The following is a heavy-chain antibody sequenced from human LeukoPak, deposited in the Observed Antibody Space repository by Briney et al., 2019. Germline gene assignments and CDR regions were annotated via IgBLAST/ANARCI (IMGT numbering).Heavy chain of an antibody. CDR3: AKDLPPTWELPFDAFDI. J-gene: IGHJ3*02. D-gene: IGHD1-26*01. V-gene: IGHV3-30*18. CDR2: ISYGGRNE. Sequence: GGSLRLSCAASGFTFSSYDMHWVRQAPGKGLEWVAVISYGGRNEYYADSLKGRFTISRDNSKNTLYLQMNSLRAEDTAVYYCAKDLPPTWELPFDAFDIWGQGTMVTVSS. CDR1: GFTFSSYD.